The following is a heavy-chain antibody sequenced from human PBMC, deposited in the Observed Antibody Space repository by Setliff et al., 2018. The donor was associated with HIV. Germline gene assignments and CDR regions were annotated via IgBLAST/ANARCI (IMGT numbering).Heavy chain of an antibody. V-gene: IGHV4-34*01. CDR1: GGSLSGYY. CDR2: INPTVNT. D-gene: IGHD3-10*01. CDR3: ARGLFYSSSYYAY. J-gene: IGHJ4*03. Sequence: SETLSLTCAVSGGSLSGYYWTWIRQPPGKGLEWIGEINPTVNTNYNPSLKSRVIISMDTSQNEFSLKLNSVTAADTAVYFCARGLFYSSSYYAYWGQGALVTVSS.